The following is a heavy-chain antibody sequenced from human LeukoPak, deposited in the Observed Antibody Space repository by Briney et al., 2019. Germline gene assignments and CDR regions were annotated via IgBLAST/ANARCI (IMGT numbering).Heavy chain of an antibody. CDR1: GFTFSSYS. Sequence: PGGSLRLSCAASGFTFSSYSMNWVRQAPGEGLEWVSSISSSSSYIYYADSVKGRFTISRDNAKNSLYLQMNSLRAEDTAVYYCARLGGSNDAFDIWGQGTMVTVSS. V-gene: IGHV3-21*01. CDR3: ARLGGSNDAFDI. CDR2: ISSSSSYI. J-gene: IGHJ3*02. D-gene: IGHD5-12*01.